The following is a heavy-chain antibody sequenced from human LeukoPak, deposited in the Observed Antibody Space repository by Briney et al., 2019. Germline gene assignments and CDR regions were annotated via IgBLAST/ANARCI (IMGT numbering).Heavy chain of an antibody. CDR2: IRYDGSNK. V-gene: IGHV3-30*02. CDR1: GFTFSSYG. D-gene: IGHD2-8*01. J-gene: IGHJ4*02. Sequence: PGGSLRLSCAASGFTFSSYGKHWVRQAPGKGLEWVAFIRYDGSNKYYADSVKGRFTISRDNSKNTLYLQMNSLRAEDTAVYYCAKDRIVLMVYAISSFDYWGQGTLVTVSS. CDR3: AKDRIVLMVYAISSFDY.